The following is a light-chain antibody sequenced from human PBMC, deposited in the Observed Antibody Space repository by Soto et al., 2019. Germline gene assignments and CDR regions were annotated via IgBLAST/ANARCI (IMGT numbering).Light chain of an antibody. V-gene: IGKV3-20*01. CDR2: DAS. J-gene: IGKJ1*01. CDR1: QSVRNNY. Sequence: EIVLTQSPGTLSLSPGERATLSCRASQSVRNNYLAWYQQKLGQAPRVLIYDASGRATGIPDRFSGSGSGTDFTLTISRLEPEDFAVYYCQQSGSSAWTLGQGTKVDIK. CDR3: QQSGSSAWT.